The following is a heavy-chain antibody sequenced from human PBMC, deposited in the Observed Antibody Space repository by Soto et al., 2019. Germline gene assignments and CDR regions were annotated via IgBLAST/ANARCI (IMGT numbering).Heavy chain of an antibody. CDR2: IKSKTDGGTT. Sequence: PGGSLRLSCAASGFTFSNAWMNWVRQAPGKGLEWVGRIKSKTDGGTTDYAAPVKGRFTISRDDSKNTLYLQMNSLKTEDTAVNYCTTDTVYDILTIAYYYYGMDVWGQGTTVTVSS. D-gene: IGHD3-9*01. CDR1: GFTFSNAW. J-gene: IGHJ6*02. V-gene: IGHV3-15*07. CDR3: TTDTVYDILTIAYYYYGMDV.